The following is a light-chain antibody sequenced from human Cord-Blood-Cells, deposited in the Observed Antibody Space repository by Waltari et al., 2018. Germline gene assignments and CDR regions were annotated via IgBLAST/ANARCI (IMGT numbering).Light chain of an antibody. CDR2: GAS. CDR3: QQYGSSPRYT. V-gene: IGKV3-20*01. CDR1: QSVSSSY. J-gene: IGKJ2*01. Sequence: EIVLTQSPGTLSLSPGERATLSCRASQSVSSSYLAGYPQKPGQAPRLLIYGASSRATGIPDRFSGSGSGTDFTLTISRREPEDFAVYYCQQYGSSPRYTFGQGTKLEIK.